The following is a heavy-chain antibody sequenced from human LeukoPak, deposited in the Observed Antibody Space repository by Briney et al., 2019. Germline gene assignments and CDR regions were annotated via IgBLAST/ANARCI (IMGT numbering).Heavy chain of an antibody. CDR1: GFTFSSYG. V-gene: IGHV3-30*18. CDR3: AKDGIRYFDWLSYFDY. CDR2: ISYDGSNK. Sequence: GGSLRLSCAASGFTFSSYGMHWVRQAPGKELEWVAVISYDGSNKYYADSVKGRFTISRDNSKNTLYLQMNSLRAEDTAVYYCAKDGIRYFDWLSYFDYWGQGTLVTVSS. J-gene: IGHJ4*02. D-gene: IGHD3-9*01.